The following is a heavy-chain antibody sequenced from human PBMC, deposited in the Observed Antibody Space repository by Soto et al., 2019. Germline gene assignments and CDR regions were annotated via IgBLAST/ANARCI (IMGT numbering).Heavy chain of an antibody. CDR2: IYYSGST. CDR3: ARVPYYYDSSGYCT. V-gene: IGHV4-61*01. J-gene: IGHJ5*02. Sequence: QVQLQESGPGLVKPSETLSLTCTVSGGSVSSGSYYWSWIRQPPGKGLEWIGYIYYSGSTNYNPSLKSRVTISVDTSKNQFSLKLSSVTTADTAVYYCARVPYYYDSSGYCTWGPGNLVTASS. CDR1: GGSVSSGSYY. D-gene: IGHD3-22*01.